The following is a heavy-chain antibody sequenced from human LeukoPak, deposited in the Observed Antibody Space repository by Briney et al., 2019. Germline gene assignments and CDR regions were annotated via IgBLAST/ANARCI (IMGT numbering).Heavy chain of an antibody. Sequence: SETLSLTCTVSGGSISSSSYYWGWIRQPPGKGLEWIGSIYYSGSTYYNPSLKSRVTISVDTSKTQFSLKLSSVTAADTAVYYCARHQGDFFDYWGQGTLVTVSS. CDR1: GGSISSSSYY. CDR2: IYYSGST. J-gene: IGHJ4*02. D-gene: IGHD2-21*01. V-gene: IGHV4-39*01. CDR3: ARHQGDFFDY.